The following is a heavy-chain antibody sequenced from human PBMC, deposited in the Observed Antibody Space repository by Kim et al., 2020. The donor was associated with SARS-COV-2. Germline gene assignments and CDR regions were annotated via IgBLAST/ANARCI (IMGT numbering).Heavy chain of an antibody. Sequence: GGSLRLSCAASGFTFSSYGMHWVRQAPGKGLEWVAVISYDGSNKYYADSVKGRFTISRDNSKNTLYLQMNSLRAEDTAVYYCAKDRDWNYFHGMDVWGHGTTVTVSS. CDR3: AKDRDWNYFHGMDV. CDR1: GFTFSSYG. V-gene: IGHV3-30*18. D-gene: IGHD1-1*01. CDR2: ISYDGSNK. J-gene: IGHJ6*02.